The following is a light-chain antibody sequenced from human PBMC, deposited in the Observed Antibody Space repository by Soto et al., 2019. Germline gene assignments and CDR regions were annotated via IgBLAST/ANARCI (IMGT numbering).Light chain of an antibody. V-gene: IGKV4-1*01. CDR3: QQYYNPPLT. J-gene: IGKJ3*01. CDR2: WAS. Sequence: DIVMTQSPDSLAVSLGERATINCKSSQSVLYSSNNKNYLAWYQQKPGQPPKLLIYWASTRESGVPDRFSGSWSGTDFTLTISSLQAEDVAVYYCQQYYNPPLTFGPGTKVDI. CDR1: QSVLYSSNNKNY.